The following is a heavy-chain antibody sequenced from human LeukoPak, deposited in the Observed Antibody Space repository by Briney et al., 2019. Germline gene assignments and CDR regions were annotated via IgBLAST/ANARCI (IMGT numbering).Heavy chain of an antibody. J-gene: IGHJ4*02. CDR3: ARGRRGYSGYDLDETYYFDY. V-gene: IGHV1-8*01. CDR2: MNPNSGNT. CDR1: GYTFTSYD. D-gene: IGHD5-12*01. Sequence: ASVKVSCKASGYTFTSYDINWVRQATGQGLEWMGWMNPNSGNTGYAQKFQGRVTMTRNTSISTAYMELSSLRSEDTAVYYCARGRRGYSGYDLDETYYFDYWGQGTLVTVSS.